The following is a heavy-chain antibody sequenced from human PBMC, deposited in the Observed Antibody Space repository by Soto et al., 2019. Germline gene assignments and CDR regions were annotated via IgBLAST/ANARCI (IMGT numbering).Heavy chain of an antibody. CDR2: IYYSGST. J-gene: IGHJ4*02. CDR1: GGSISGYY. CDR3: ARAGGWLPHNTEGYFDY. D-gene: IGHD5-12*01. V-gene: IGHV4-59*01. Sequence: PSETLSLTCTVSGGSISGYYGSWIRQPPGKGLEWIGYIYYSGSTNYNPSLKSRVTISVDTSKNQFSLKLSSVTAADTAVYYCARAGGWLPHNTEGYFDYWGQGTLVTVSS.